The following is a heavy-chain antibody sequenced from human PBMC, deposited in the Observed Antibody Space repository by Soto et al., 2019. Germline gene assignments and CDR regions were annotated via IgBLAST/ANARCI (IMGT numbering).Heavy chain of an antibody. D-gene: IGHD3-16*01. CDR3: ARGSSQGDYVWWSFRYYYYYGMDV. J-gene: IGHJ6*02. V-gene: IGHV4-34*01. CDR2: INHSGST. CDR1: GGSFSGYY. Sequence: SETLSLTCAVYGGSFSGYYWSWIRQPPGKGLEWIGEINHSGSTNYNPSLKSRVTISVDTSKNQFSLKLSSVTAADTAVYYCARGSSQGDYVWWSFRYYYYYGMDVWGQGTTVTVSS.